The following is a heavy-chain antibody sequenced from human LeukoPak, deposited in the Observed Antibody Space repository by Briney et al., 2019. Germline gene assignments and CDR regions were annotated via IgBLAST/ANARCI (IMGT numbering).Heavy chain of an antibody. CDR1: GGSISSYY. V-gene: IGHV4-59*01. CDR2: IYYSGSI. J-gene: IGHJ3*02. CDR3: ARVLEQRLVPGAFDI. Sequence: SETLSLTCTVSGGSISSYYWSWIRQPPGKGLEWIGYIYYSGSINYNPSLKSRVTISVDTSKNQFSLKLSSVTAADTAVYYCARVLEQRLVPGAFDIWGQGTMVTVSS. D-gene: IGHD6-13*01.